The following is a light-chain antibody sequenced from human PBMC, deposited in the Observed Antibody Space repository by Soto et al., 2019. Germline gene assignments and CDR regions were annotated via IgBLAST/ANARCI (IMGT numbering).Light chain of an antibody. Sequence: DIQMTQSPSSVSASVRDRVTITCRASQGISSYLNWYQQKPGKAPKLLIYAASSLQSGVPSRFSGSGSGTDFTLTISSLQPEDFATYYCQQSYSKTFGQGTKVDIK. CDR3: QQSYSKT. CDR1: QGISSY. CDR2: AAS. J-gene: IGKJ1*01. V-gene: IGKV1-39*01.